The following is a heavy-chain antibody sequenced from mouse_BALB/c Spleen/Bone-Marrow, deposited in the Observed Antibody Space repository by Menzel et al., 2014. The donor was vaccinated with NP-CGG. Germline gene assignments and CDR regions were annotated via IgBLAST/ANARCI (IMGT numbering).Heavy chain of an antibody. CDR3: ARSLLRLSYAMDY. J-gene: IGHJ4*01. Sequence: EVKLVESGGGLVQPGGSRKLSCAASGFAFSSFGMHWVRQAPEKGLEWVAYISSGSSTIYYADTVKGRFTISRDNPKNTLFLQMTSLRSEDTAMYYCARSLLRLSYAMDYWGQGTSVTASS. D-gene: IGHD1-2*01. V-gene: IGHV5-17*02. CDR2: ISSGSSTI. CDR1: GFAFSSFG.